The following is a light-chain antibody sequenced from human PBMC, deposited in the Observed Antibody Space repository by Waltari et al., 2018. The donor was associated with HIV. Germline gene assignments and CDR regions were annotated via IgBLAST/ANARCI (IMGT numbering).Light chain of an antibody. CDR2: TGT. CDR1: SSDVGVYDY. V-gene: IGLV2-14*01. Sequence: QSALTQPASVSGSPGQSITISRTGTSSDVGVYDYVSCYQQHPGTAPKLMLFTGTYRPSVVSSRFSGSKSGNTASVTISGRRAEDEADYYCSSYTTSSTLVVFGGGTRLTVL. J-gene: IGLJ3*02. CDR3: SSYTTSSTLVV.